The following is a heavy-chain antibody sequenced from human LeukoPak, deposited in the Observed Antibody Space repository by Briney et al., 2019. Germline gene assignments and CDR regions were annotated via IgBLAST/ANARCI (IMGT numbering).Heavy chain of an antibody. Sequence: PGGSLRLSCAASGFTFSNAWMSWVRQAPGKGLEWVGRIKSKTDGGTTDYAAPVKGRFTISRDDSKNTLYLQMNSLRDEDTAVYYCTRQGGYGDHVNWGQGTMVTVST. D-gene: IGHD4-17*01. J-gene: IGHJ4*02. V-gene: IGHV3-15*01. CDR2: IKSKTDGGTT. CDR1: GFTFSNAW. CDR3: TRQGGYGDHVN.